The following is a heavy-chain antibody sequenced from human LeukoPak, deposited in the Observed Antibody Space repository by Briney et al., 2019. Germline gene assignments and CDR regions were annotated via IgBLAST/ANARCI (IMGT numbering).Heavy chain of an antibody. Sequence: SETLCLTCTVSGGSVSSGSYYWSWIPPPPGKGLEWIGNIYYSGRTNYNPFLKSRVTISADTSKNQFSLKLSTVTAADTAVYYCARAVVVVAATFWFDPWGQGTLVTVSS. J-gene: IGHJ5*02. V-gene: IGHV4-61*01. D-gene: IGHD2-15*01. CDR1: GGSVSSGSYY. CDR3: ARAVVVVAATFWFDP. CDR2: IYYSGRT.